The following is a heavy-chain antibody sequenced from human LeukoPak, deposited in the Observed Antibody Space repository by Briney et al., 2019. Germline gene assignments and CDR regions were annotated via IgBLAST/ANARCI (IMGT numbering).Heavy chain of an antibody. V-gene: IGHV3-21*01. Sequence: PGGSLRLSCAASGFTFYSYAMTWVRQAPGKGLEWVSSISSSSSYIYYADSVKGRFTISRDNAKNSLYLQMNSLRAEDTAVYYCAREDYGGNWDYWGQGTLVTVSS. CDR3: AREDYGGNWDY. CDR1: GFTFYSYA. CDR2: ISSSSSYI. J-gene: IGHJ4*02. D-gene: IGHD4-23*01.